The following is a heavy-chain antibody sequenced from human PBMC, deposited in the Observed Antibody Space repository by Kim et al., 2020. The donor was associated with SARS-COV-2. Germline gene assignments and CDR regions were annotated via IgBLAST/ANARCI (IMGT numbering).Heavy chain of an antibody. D-gene: IGHD3-16*01. V-gene: IGHV3-48*02. CDR2: I. CDR3: VRDRMGSAFDM. J-gene: IGHJ3*02. Sequence: IYYADSVEGRFTISRDNAKNSLFLQMNSLRDEDTARYYCVRDRMGSAFDMWGQGTMVTVSS.